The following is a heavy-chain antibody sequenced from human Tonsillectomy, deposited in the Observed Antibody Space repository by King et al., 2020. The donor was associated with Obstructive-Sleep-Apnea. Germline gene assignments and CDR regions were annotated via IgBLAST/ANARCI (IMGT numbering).Heavy chain of an antibody. CDR3: ARFRRTSYFDSSAYYSDAFDI. Sequence: VQLQESGPGLVKPSETLSLTCTVSGGSISRYYWSWIRQPPGKGLEWIGYIYDSGSTSYNPSLKSRVTISIDTSKNQFSLKLSSVTAADTAVYYCARFRRTSYFDSSAYYSDAFDIWGQGTMVTVSS. V-gene: IGHV4-59*08. J-gene: IGHJ3*02. D-gene: IGHD3-22*01. CDR1: GGSISRYY. CDR2: IYDSGST.